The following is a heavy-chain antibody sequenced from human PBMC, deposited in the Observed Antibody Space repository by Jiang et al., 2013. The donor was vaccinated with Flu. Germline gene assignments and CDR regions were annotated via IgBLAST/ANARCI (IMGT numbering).Heavy chain of an antibody. J-gene: IGHJ4*02. V-gene: IGHV4-39*01. Sequence: TYYNPSLKSRVTMFVDTSTNQFSLRLSSVTAADTAVYYCARTSAAGTLGYFDYWGQGTLVTVSS. CDR3: ARTSAAGTLGYFDY. CDR2: T. D-gene: IGHD6-13*01.